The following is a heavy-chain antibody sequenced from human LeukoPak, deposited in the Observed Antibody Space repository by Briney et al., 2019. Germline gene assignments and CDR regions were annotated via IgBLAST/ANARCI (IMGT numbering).Heavy chain of an antibody. J-gene: IGHJ4*02. V-gene: IGHV1-18*01. Sequence: GASVKVSCKASGYTFTSYGISWVRQAPGQGLEWMGWISVYNGNTNYAQKLQGRVTMTTDTSTSTAYMELRSLRSDDTAVYYCARGVDILTGYYRYYFDYWGQGTLVTVSS. CDR3: ARGVDILTGYYRYYFDY. D-gene: IGHD3-9*01. CDR1: GYTFTSYG. CDR2: ISVYNGNT.